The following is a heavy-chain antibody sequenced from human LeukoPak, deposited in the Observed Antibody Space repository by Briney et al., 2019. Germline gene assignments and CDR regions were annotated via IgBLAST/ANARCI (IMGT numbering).Heavy chain of an antibody. Sequence: GGSLRLSCAASGFTVSDNYMTWVRQAPGKGLEWVSVIYSGGSTHYAGSVKGRFTISRDNSKNTVYLQMNSLRAEDTAVYYCARAPYSSSWYFDYWGQGTLVTVSS. V-gene: IGHV3-66*01. D-gene: IGHD6-13*01. J-gene: IGHJ4*02. CDR1: GFTVSDNY. CDR2: IYSGGST. CDR3: ARAPYSSSWYFDY.